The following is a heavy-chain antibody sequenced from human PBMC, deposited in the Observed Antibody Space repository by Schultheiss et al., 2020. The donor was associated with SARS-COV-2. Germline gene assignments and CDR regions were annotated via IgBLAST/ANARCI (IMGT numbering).Heavy chain of an antibody. J-gene: IGHJ4*02. CDR2: IYHSGST. CDR1: GYSISSGYY. Sequence: SETLSLTCDVSGYSISSGYYWGWIRQPPGKGLEWIGEIYHSGSTYYNPSLKSLVTISVDTSKNQFSLKLSSVTAADTAVYYCARASTTVTTNDYWGQGALVTVSS. D-gene: IGHD4-17*01. V-gene: IGHV4-38-2*01. CDR3: ARASTTVTTNDY.